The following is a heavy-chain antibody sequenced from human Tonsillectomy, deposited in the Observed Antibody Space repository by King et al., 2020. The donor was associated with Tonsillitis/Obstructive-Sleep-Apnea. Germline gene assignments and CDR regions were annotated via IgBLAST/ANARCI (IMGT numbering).Heavy chain of an antibody. D-gene: IGHD6-13*01. Sequence: VQLQQWGAGLLKPSETLSLTCAVYGGSFSGYYWSWIRQPPGKGLEWIGEINHSGSTNYNPSLKSRVTISVDTSKNQFSLKLSSVTAADTAVYYFARRTAIAAASKGRNAFDIWGQGTMVTVSS. J-gene: IGHJ3*02. CDR2: INHSGST. CDR3: ARRTAIAAASKGRNAFDI. CDR1: GGSFSGYY. V-gene: IGHV4-34*01.